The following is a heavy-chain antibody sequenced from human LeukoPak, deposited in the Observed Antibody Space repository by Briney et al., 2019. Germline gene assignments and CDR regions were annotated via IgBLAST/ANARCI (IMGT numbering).Heavy chain of an antibody. CDR2: IKQDGSEK. CDR3: ARRMVRGVDILDY. CDR1: GFTFSSYW. J-gene: IGHJ4*02. Sequence: GGSLRLSCAASGFTFSSYWMSWVRQAPGKGLEWVANIKQDGSEKYYVDSVKGRFTISRDNAKNSLYLQMNSLRAEDTAVYYCARRMVRGVDILDYWGQGTLVTVSS. V-gene: IGHV3-7*01. D-gene: IGHD3-10*01.